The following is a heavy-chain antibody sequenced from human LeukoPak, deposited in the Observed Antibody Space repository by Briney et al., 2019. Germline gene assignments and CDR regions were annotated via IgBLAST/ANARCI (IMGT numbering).Heavy chain of an antibody. CDR3: ASLAAGRYLDY. CDR2: ISNIESRH. Sequence: PGGPLPLSCAASGFRFSTYAMNWVRQPPATGVARVSTISNIESRHFYAESVKGRFTISIDNSKNTLYLQMNALAAEDTAVYYWASLAAGRYLDYWGQGILVTVSS. D-gene: IGHD1-14*01. V-gene: IGHV3-23*01. J-gene: IGHJ4*02. CDR1: GFRFSTYA.